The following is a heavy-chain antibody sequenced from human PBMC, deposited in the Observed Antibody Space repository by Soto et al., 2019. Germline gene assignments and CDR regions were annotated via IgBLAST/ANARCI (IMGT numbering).Heavy chain of an antibody. Sequence: EVQLVESGGGLVQPGGSLRLSCAVSGFTVGSNHMTWVRQAPRKGLEWVSAIYTGGTTYYADSVKGRFTISRDNTKNTLYLQMNNLRVEDTALYYCARDAAVTVSGLDYWGQGNLVTVSS. D-gene: IGHD6-19*01. V-gene: IGHV3-66*01. CDR2: IYTGGTT. CDR1: GFTVGSNH. J-gene: IGHJ4*02. CDR3: ARDAAVTVSGLDY.